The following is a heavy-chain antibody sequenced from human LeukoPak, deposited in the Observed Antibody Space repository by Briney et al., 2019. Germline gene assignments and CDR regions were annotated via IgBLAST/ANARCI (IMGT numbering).Heavy chain of an antibody. D-gene: IGHD5-18*01. CDR3: ARDSAGYSYGYYYYYYMDV. V-gene: IGHV3-30*04. J-gene: IGHJ6*03. CDR2: ISYDGSNK. CDR1: GFTFSSYA. Sequence: GGSLRLSCAASGFTFSSYAMHWVRQAPGKGLEWVAVISYDGSNKYYADSVKGRFTISRDNSKNTLYLQMNSLRAEDTAVYYCARDSAGYSYGYYYYYYMDVWGKGTTVTISS.